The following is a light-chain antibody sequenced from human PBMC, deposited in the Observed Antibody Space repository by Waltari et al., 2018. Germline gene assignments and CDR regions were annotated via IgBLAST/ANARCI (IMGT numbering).Light chain of an antibody. V-gene: IGKV3-11*01. Sequence: EIVLTQSPATLSLSPGERATLSCRASQSVTTSLGWYQQKPGQAPRLLIYDASNRATGIPARFSGSGSGTDFTLTISSLEPDDFAVYYCHQCSTWPPAFGPGTKVDI. J-gene: IGKJ3*01. CDR1: QSVTTS. CDR2: DAS. CDR3: HQCSTWPPA.